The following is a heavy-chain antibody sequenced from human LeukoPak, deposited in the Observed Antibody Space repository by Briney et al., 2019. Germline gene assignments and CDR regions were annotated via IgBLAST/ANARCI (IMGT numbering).Heavy chain of an antibody. CDR3: ARDRVLAASPYGMDV. D-gene: IGHD6-6*01. V-gene: IGHV4-4*02. Sequence: TSETLSLTCAVSGGSISSSNWWSWVRQPPGKGLEWIGEIYHSGSTNCNPSLKSRVTISVDKSKNQFSLKLSSVTAADTAVYYCARDRVLAASPYGMDVWGQGTTVTVSS. CDR1: GGSISSSNW. CDR2: IYHSGST. J-gene: IGHJ6*02.